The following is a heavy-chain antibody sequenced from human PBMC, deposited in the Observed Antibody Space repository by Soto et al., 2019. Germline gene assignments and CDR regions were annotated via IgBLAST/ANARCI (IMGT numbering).Heavy chain of an antibody. Sequence: SETLSRTGTVAGGCISRGGYYWSCIRQHPDKSLEWIGCIYYSGSTYYNPSLKSRGTRSVDTSKNPCSLKLSPVPSADTAAYSCAVPSGLPRLYFYHGLDVWGEGTPVTVSS. CDR1: GGCISRGGYY. V-gene: IGHV4-31*02. J-gene: IGHJ6*01. CDR3: AVPSGLPRLYFYHGLDV. D-gene: IGHD6-25*01. CDR2: IYYSGST.